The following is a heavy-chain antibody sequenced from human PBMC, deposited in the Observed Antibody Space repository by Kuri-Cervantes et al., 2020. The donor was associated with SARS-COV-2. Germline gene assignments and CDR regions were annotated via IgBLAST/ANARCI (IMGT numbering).Heavy chain of an antibody. CDR3: ARGHRSLTTIVVVITGWLTWFDP. J-gene: IGHJ5*02. V-gene: IGHV4-39*07. Sequence: GSLRLSCTVSGGSISSSSYYWGWIRQPPGKGLEWIGEINHSGSTNYNPSLKSRVTISVDASKNQFSLKLSSVTAADTAVYYCARGHRSLTTIVVVITGWLTWFDPWGQGTLVTVSS. CDR2: INHSGST. D-gene: IGHD3-22*01. CDR1: GGSISSSSYY.